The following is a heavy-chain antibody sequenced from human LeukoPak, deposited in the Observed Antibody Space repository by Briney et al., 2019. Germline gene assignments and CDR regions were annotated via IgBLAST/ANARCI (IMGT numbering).Heavy chain of an antibody. CDR2: IIPIFGTA. Sequence: GASVKVSCKASGGTFSSYAISWVRQAPGQGLEWMGGIIPIFGTANYAQKFQGRVTITADESTSTAYMELSSLRSEDTAVYYCARSYSSSNGLDYWGQGTLVTVSS. CDR3: ARSYSSSNGLDY. V-gene: IGHV1-69*13. J-gene: IGHJ4*02. D-gene: IGHD6-6*01. CDR1: GGTFSSYA.